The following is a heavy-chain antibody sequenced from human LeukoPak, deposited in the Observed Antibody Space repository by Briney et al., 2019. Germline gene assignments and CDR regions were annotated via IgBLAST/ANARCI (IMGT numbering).Heavy chain of an antibody. D-gene: IGHD5-12*01. J-gene: IGHJ4*02. V-gene: IGHV4-59*01. CDR1: GGSISSYY. CDR2: IYYSGST. Sequence: ASETLSLTCTVSGGSISSYYWSWIRQPPGEGLEWIGYIYYSGSTNYNPSLKSRVTISVDTSKNQFSLKLSSVTAADTAVYYCARVGYATAYWGQGTLVTVSS. CDR3: ARVGYATAY.